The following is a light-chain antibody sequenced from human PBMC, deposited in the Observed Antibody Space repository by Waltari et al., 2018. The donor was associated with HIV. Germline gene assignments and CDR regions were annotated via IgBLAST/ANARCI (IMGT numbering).Light chain of an antibody. CDR3: LLSINVSRT. CDR1: TGSVTANQY. CDR2: DTR. J-gene: IGLJ2*01. Sequence: QALVTQDPSLTVTPGGTIILSCASATGSVTANQYPYWFQQKAGQAPRTLIYDTRKGHSWTPGRFAGFLLGGRAVLTLTGAQPEDEADYFCLLSINVSRTFGGGTKVTVL. V-gene: IGLV7-46*01.